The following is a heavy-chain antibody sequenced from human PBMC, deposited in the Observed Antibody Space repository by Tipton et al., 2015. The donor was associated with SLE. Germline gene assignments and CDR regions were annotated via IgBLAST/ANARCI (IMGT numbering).Heavy chain of an antibody. CDR3: ARGGFSGSYWRFSDR. D-gene: IGHD1-26*01. V-gene: IGHV3-53*05. J-gene: IGHJ5*02. CDR1: DFVVRNNF. Sequence: SLRLSCAASDFVVRNNFISWVRQAPGQGLEWVSVINGGGGTNYADSVKGRFTLSRDNSRNMMYLQMNSLKTEDTAVYYCARGGFSGSYWRFSDRWGQGTLVTVSS. CDR2: INGGGGT.